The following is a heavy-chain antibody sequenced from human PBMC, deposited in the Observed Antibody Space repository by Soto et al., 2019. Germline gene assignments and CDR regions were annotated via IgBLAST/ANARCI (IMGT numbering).Heavy chain of an antibody. CDR2: IFHSGDT. Sequence: QVQLQESGPGLVKPSGTLSLTCAVSGDSISNSRGWTWVRQPPGKGLAWIGDIFHSGDTNYNPSLKSRVFISVDKSQNQFSLKVSSVTAADTAVYYCAYSTGWYRHDVWGQGTLVTVSS. CDR1: GDSISNSRG. V-gene: IGHV4-4*02. D-gene: IGHD6-19*01. CDR3: AYSTGWYRHDV. J-gene: IGHJ3*01.